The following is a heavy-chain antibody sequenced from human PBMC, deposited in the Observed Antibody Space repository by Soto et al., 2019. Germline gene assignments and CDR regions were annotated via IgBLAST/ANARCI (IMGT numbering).Heavy chain of an antibody. CDR1: GGSISSDDFF. J-gene: IGHJ6*02. V-gene: IGHV4-31*03. CDR2: IYHSGTT. CDR3: ARDEDHGSGLSGGMDV. Sequence: QVQLQESGPGLVKPSETLSLSCNVSGGSISSDDFFWSWVRQHAARVLEWIGYIYHSGTTYYNPSLQSRITISVDTSKNQFSLKLRSVTAADTAVYFCARDEDHGSGLSGGMDVWVQGTAVTVS. D-gene: IGHD3-10*01.